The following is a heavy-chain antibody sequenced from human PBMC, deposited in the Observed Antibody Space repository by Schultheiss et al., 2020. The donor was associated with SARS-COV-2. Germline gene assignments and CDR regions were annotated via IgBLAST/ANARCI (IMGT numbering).Heavy chain of an antibody. J-gene: IGHJ4*02. V-gene: IGHV3-43D*03. D-gene: IGHD3-16*02. Sequence: GESLKISCAASGFTFDDYAMHWVRQAPGKGLEWVSLISWDGGSTYYADSVKGRFTISRDNSKNSLYLQMNSLRAEDTALYYCAKDRYPGPYRGMPDYWGQGTLVTVSS. CDR2: ISWDGGST. CDR3: AKDRYPGPYRGMPDY. CDR1: GFTFDDYA.